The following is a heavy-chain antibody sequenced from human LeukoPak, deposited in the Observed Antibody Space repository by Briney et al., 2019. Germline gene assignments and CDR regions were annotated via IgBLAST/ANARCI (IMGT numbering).Heavy chain of an antibody. Sequence: GGSLRLSCAASGFTFSSYGMHWVRQAPGKGLEWVAVISYDGSNKYYADSVKGRFTISRDNSKNTLYLQMNRLRAEDTAVYYCAKNLGEWLLLELNAFDIWGQGTMVTVSS. CDR2: ISYDGSNK. J-gene: IGHJ3*02. CDR3: AKNLGEWLLLELNAFDI. CDR1: GFTFSSYG. D-gene: IGHD3-22*01. V-gene: IGHV3-30*18.